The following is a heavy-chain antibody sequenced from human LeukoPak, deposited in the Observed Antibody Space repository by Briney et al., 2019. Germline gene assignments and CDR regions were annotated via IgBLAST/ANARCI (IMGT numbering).Heavy chain of an antibody. D-gene: IGHD2-2*01. J-gene: IGHJ4*02. CDR3: ARDREIVVVPAAPDY. CDR2: ISYDGSNK. Sequence: PGGSLRLSCAASGFTFSSYAMHWVRQAPGKGLEWVAVISYDGSNKYYADSVKGRFTISRDNSKNTLYLQMNSLRAEDTAVYYCARDREIVVVPAAPDYWGQGTLVTVSP. V-gene: IGHV3-30-3*01. CDR1: GFTFSSYA.